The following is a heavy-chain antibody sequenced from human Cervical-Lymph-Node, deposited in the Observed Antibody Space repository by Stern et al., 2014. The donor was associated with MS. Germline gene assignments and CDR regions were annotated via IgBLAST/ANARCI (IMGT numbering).Heavy chain of an antibody. D-gene: IGHD2-15*01. Sequence: QVQLVQSGAEVKKPGASVKVSCTASGYTFTGFFLHWVRQAPGQGLEWVGWINPNTGVTKSAQKFQGWVTLTRDTSINTVYMELNRLKSDDTAVFYCARGYPLFDNWGQGTLVTVSS. V-gene: IGHV1-2*04. CDR1: GYTFTGFF. CDR2: INPNTGVT. J-gene: IGHJ4*02. CDR3: ARGYPLFDN.